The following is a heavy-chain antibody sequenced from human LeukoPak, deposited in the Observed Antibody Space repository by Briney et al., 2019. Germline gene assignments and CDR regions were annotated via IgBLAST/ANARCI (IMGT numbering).Heavy chain of an antibody. V-gene: IGHV3-30*02. CDR3: AKPSGSGVDY. CDR2: IRSDGYHT. J-gene: IGHJ4*02. Sequence: GGSLRLSCGAAGFVFDDYDMHWVRQAPGKGLEWVASIRSDGYHTYYTDSVKGRFIITRDNFKNTLYLQMNSLRLEDMAVYYCAKPSGSGVDYWGRGTLVTVSS. D-gene: IGHD1-26*01. CDR1: GFVFDDYD.